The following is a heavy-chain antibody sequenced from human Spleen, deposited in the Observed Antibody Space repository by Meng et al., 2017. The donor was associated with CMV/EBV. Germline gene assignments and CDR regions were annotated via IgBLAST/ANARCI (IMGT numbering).Heavy chain of an antibody. V-gene: IGHV3-7*01. CDR2: IKQDGSEK. J-gene: IGHJ4*02. CDR1: GFTFSSYW. CDR3: ARDWGGYCSSTSCSCFDY. D-gene: IGHD2-2*01. Sequence: GESLKISCAASGFTFSSYWMSWVRQAPGKGLEWVANIKQDGSEKYYVDSVKGRFTISRDNAKNSLYLQMNSLRAEDTAVYYCARDWGGYCSSTSCSCFDYWGQGTLVTVSS.